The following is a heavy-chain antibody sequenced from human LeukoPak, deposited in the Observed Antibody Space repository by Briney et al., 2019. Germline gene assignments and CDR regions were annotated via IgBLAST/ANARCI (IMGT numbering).Heavy chain of an antibody. CDR1: GFPFTSYE. Sequence: PGGSLRLSCAASGFPFTSYEMNWVRQAPGKGLEWVSSISSSSSYIYYADSVKGRFTISRDNAKNSLYLQMNSLRAEDTAVYYCARDTYDILTGYYKWAFDIWGQGTMVTVSS. V-gene: IGHV3-21*06. CDR2: ISSSSSYI. CDR3: ARDTYDILTGYYKWAFDI. D-gene: IGHD3-9*01. J-gene: IGHJ3*02.